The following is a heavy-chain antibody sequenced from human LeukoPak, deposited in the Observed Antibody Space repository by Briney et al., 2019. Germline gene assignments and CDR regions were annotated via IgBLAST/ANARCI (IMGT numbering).Heavy chain of an antibody. CDR1: GGSISSYY. J-gene: IGHJ4*02. Sequence: SETLSLTCTVSGGSISSYYWSWIRQPAGKGLEWIGRIYTSGSTNYNPSLKSRVTISVDTSKNQFSLRLSSVTAADTAIYYCARHKIAAGLDSWGQGILVTVSS. D-gene: IGHD6-13*01. CDR2: IYTSGST. CDR3: ARHKIAAGLDS. V-gene: IGHV4-4*07.